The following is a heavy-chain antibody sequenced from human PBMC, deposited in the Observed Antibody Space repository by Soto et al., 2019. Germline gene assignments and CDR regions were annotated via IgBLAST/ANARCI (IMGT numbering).Heavy chain of an antibody. V-gene: IGHV3-30*18. CDR3: AKTYGPRVAVAAERDY. D-gene: IGHD6-19*01. CDR1: GFNFSSYG. CDR2: ISYDGSHK. Sequence: GGSLRLSCAVSGFNFSSYGMHWVRQAPGKGLEWVAVISYDGSHKASADSVKGRFAISRDNAKNSLYLQVNSLRAEDTAVYYCAKTYGPRVAVAAERDYWGQGTLVTVSS. J-gene: IGHJ4*02.